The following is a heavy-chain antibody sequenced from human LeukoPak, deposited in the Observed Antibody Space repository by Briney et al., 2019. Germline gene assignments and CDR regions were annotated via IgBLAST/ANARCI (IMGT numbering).Heavy chain of an antibody. V-gene: IGHV4-38-2*01. CDR1: GYSISSGYY. D-gene: IGHD4-17*01. CDR3: ARGELTTVTTGAFDI. J-gene: IGHJ3*02. CDR2: IYHSGST. Sequence: SETLSLTCAVSGYSISSGYYWGWIRRPPGKGLEWIGSIYHSGSTYYNPSLKSRVTISVDTSKNQFSLKLSSVTAADTAVYYCARGELTTVTTGAFDIWGQGTMVTVSS.